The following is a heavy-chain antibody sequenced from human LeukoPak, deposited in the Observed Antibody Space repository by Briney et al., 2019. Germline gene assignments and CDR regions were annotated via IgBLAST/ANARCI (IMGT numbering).Heavy chain of an antibody. CDR2: ITGSGGST. J-gene: IGHJ4*02. Sequence: GGSLRLSCGASGFTFSSYGMSWVRQAPGKGLEWVSGITGSGGSTYYGDSVRGRFTISRDNSKNSLYLQMNTLRAEDTAVYYCARDRHKYNYDSGGYPPYWGQGTLVTVSS. CDR3: ARDRHKYNYDSGGYPPY. CDR1: GFTFSSYG. D-gene: IGHD3-22*01. V-gene: IGHV3-23*01.